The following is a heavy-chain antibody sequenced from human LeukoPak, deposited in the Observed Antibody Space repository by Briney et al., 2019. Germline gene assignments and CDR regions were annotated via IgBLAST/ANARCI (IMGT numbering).Heavy chain of an antibody. V-gene: IGHV4-39*07. CDR3: ARLTYYYGSGSYYLFDY. CDR1: GGSISSSSYY. CDR2: IYYSGST. J-gene: IGHJ4*02. Sequence: PSETLSLTCTVSGGSISSSSYYWGSIRQPPGKGLEWIGSIYYSGSTYYNPSLKSRVTISVDTSKNQFSLKLSSVTAADTTVYYCARLTYYYGSGSYYLFDYWGQGTLVTVSS. D-gene: IGHD3-10*01.